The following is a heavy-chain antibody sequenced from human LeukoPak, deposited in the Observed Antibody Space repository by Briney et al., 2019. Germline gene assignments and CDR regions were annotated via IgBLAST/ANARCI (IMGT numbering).Heavy chain of an antibody. CDR1: GYTLTELS. Sequence: ASVKVSCKVSGYTLTELSMHWVRQAPGKGLEWMGGFDPEDGEAIYAQKFQGRVTMTEDTSTDTAYMELSSLRSEDTAVYYCATLRGYSHLGRFDPWGQGTLVTVSS. CDR3: ATLRGYSHLGRFDP. CDR2: FDPEDGEA. V-gene: IGHV1-24*01. J-gene: IGHJ5*02. D-gene: IGHD5-12*01.